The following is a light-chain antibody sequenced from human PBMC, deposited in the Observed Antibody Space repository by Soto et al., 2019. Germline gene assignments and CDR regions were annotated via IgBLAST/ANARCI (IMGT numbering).Light chain of an antibody. J-gene: IGLJ1*01. CDR1: SSDVGSYNL. CDR2: EVS. V-gene: IGLV2-23*02. Sequence: QSVLTQPASVSGSPGQSITISCTGTSSDVGSYNLVSWYQQHPGKAPKLMIYEVSKRPSGVSNRFSGSKSGNTASLTISGLQVEDEADYYCCSYAGSSTDVFGTGTKLTVL. CDR3: CSYAGSSTDV.